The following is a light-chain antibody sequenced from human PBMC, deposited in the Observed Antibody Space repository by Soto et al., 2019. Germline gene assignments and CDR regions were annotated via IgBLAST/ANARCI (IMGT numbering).Light chain of an antibody. J-gene: IGLJ2*01. CDR3: SSYATSSGVV. CDR1: SSDVGGYNY. V-gene: IGLV2-14*03. CDR2: DVR. Sequence: QSALTQPASVSGSPGQSITISCTGTSSDVGGYNYVSWYQHHPGKAPKLMIYDVRIRPSGVSNRFAGFKSGNTASLTISGLQAEDEADYYCSSYATSSGVVFGGVTKLTVL.